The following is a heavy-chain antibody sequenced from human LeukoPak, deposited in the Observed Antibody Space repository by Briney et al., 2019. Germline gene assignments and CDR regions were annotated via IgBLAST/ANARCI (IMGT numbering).Heavy chain of an antibody. D-gene: IGHD2-2*01. CDR3: ARVPDCSTSNCLSYYFDY. J-gene: IGHJ4*02. CDR1: GDAFSRDT. Sequence: ASVKVSCKDSGDAFSRDTIIWVRQAPGQGLEWMGGIVPLFGTVKYAQKFQGRVTIIADESTTTSYMELSSLRSEDTAVYYCARVPDCSTSNCLSYYFDYWGQGTLVTVSS. V-gene: IGHV1-69*13. CDR2: IVPLFGTV.